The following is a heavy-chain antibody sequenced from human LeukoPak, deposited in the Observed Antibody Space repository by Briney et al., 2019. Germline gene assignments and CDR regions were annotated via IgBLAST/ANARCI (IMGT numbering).Heavy chain of an antibody. CDR1: GYSISSGYY. Sequence: KVSETLSLTCTVSGYSISSGYYWGWIRQPPGRELEWIASIYYRGSTHYNPSLASLKSRVTISGDTSKNQFSLTLSSVTAADTAVYYCARYREVGATVDYWGQGTLVTVSS. V-gene: IGHV4-38-2*02. D-gene: IGHD1-26*01. J-gene: IGHJ4*02. CDR2: IYYRGST. CDR3: ARYREVGATVDY.